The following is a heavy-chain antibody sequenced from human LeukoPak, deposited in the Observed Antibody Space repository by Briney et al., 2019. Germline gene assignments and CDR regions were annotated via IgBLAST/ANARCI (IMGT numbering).Heavy chain of an antibody. CDR1: GGSISSGSYY. Sequence: SETLSLTCTVSGGSISSGSYYWSWIRQPAGKGLEWIGRIYTSGSTNYNPSLKSRVTISVDTSKNQFSLKLSSVTAADTAVYYCARDQGDYYGSGSYPDYWGQGTLVTVSS. V-gene: IGHV4-61*02. D-gene: IGHD3-10*01. CDR3: ARDQGDYYGSGSYPDY. CDR2: IYTSGST. J-gene: IGHJ4*02.